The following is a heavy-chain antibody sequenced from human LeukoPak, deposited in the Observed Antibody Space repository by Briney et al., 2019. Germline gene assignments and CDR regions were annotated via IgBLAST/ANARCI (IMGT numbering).Heavy chain of an antibody. J-gene: IGHJ4*02. Sequence: GGSLRLSCAASGFTFSSYGIHWVRQAPGKGLEWVAFIWYDGSNKYYADSVKGRFTISRDNSKNTLYLQMNSLRAEDTAVYYCASGYSSDYGGNTYWGQGTLVTVSS. D-gene: IGHD4-23*01. V-gene: IGHV3-30*02. CDR3: ASGYSSDYGGNTY. CDR2: IWYDGSNK. CDR1: GFTFSSYG.